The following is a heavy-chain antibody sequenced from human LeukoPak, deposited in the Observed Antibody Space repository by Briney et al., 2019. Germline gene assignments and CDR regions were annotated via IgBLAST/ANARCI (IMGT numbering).Heavy chain of an antibody. J-gene: IGHJ6*03. CDR3: ARHSIAAAGLLYYYYYMDV. Sequence: GGSLRLSCAASGFTFSSYEMNWVRQAPGKGLEWVSYISSSGSTIYYADSVKGRFTISRDNAKNSPYLQMNSLRAEDTAVYYCARHSIAAAGLLYYYYYMDVWGKGTTVTVSS. D-gene: IGHD6-13*01. V-gene: IGHV3-48*03. CDR1: GFTFSSYE. CDR2: ISSSGSTI.